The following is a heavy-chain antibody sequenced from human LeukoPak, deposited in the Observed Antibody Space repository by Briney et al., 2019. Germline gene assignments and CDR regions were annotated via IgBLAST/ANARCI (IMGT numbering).Heavy chain of an antibody. CDR3: ARRWNYGRNYYIDV. V-gene: IGHV4-34*01. Sequence: PSETLSLTCAVYGGSFSNYYWSWIRDTPGRGMEWIGEINDSGRTNYNPTLMSRVTVSVDTSKNQFSLRLTSVTATDTAVYYCARRWNYGRNYYIDVWGKGAAVSVSS. J-gene: IGHJ6*03. D-gene: IGHD1-7*01. CDR1: GGSFSNYY. CDR2: INDSGRT.